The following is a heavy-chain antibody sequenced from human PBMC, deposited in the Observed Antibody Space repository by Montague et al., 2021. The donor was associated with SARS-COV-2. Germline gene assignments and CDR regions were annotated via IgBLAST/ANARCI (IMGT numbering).Heavy chain of an antibody. CDR2: VYHTGST. V-gene: IGHV4-61*01. D-gene: IGHD3-22*01. Sequence: SETLSLTCSVSGVSISSGSYYWSWVRQPPGKGLEWIGYVYHTGSTNYNPSLKSRVTLSIDTSKNQFSLNLTSVTAADTAVYYCVREKYYFDDSGSKRGQGTLVTV. CDR3: VREKYYFDDSGSK. CDR1: GVSISSGSYY. J-gene: IGHJ4*02.